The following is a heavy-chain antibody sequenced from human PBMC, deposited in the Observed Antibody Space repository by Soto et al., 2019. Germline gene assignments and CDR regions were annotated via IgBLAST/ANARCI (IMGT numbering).Heavy chain of an antibody. J-gene: IGHJ6*02. D-gene: IGHD1-1*01. CDR1: GYRFSNYW. CDR3: ARRLSGPKEEYNAYYFYGLDV. CDR2: IDPNDYYS. V-gene: IGHV5-10-1*01. Sequence: PGESLKISCQASGYRFSNYWITWVRQMPGKGLEWMGTIDPNDYYSNNSPSFQGHVTISADTSINTAYLHWSSLKASDTAIYYCARRLSGPKEEYNAYYFYGLDVWGQGTTVTLSS.